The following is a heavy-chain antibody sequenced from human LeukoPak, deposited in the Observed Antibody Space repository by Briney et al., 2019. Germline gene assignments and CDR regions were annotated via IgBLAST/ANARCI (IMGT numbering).Heavy chain of an antibody. CDR3: ARVADYGDYHFDY. CDR2: IIPILGIA. V-gene: IGHV1-69*04. Sequence: EASVKVSCKASGYTFTSYGISWVRQAPGQGLEWMGRIIPILGIANYAQKFQGRVTITADKSTSTAYMELSSLRSEDTAVYYCARVADYGDYHFDYWGQGTLVTVSS. J-gene: IGHJ4*02. CDR1: GYTFTSYG. D-gene: IGHD4-17*01.